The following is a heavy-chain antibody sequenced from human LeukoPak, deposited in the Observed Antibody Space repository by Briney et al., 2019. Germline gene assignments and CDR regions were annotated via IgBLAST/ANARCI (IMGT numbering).Heavy chain of an antibody. D-gene: IGHD1-26*01. CDR3: ANTQGGAFDI. J-gene: IGHJ3*02. CDR1: GFTFSFYA. V-gene: IGHV3-23*01. CDR2: ITSSGNTT. Sequence: GGSLRLSCAASGFTFSFYAMSWVRQAPGKGLEWVAGITSSGNTTYYADPVKGRFTISRDNSKNTLYLQMNSLRAEDTAVYYCANTQGGAFDIWGQGTMVTVSS.